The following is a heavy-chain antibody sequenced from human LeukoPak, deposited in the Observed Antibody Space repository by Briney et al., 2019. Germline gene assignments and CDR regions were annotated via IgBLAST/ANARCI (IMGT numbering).Heavy chain of an antibody. J-gene: IGHJ3*02. CDR1: GYTFTSYG. D-gene: IGHD3-10*01. Sequence: ASVKVSCKASGYTFTSYGISWVRQAPGQGLEWMGWISAYNGNTNYAQKLQGRVTMTTDTSTSTAYMGLRSLRSDDTAVYYCARPNVLLWFGETTDAFDIWGQGTMVTVSS. CDR3: ARPNVLLWFGETTDAFDI. V-gene: IGHV1-18*01. CDR2: ISAYNGNT.